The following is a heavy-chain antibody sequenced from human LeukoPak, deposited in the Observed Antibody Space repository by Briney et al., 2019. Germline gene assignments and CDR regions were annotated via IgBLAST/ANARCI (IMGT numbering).Heavy chain of an antibody. V-gene: IGHV6-1*01. CDR3: ASKRLSADSFDI. CDR1: GDSVSSNSTP. D-gene: IGHD4/OR15-4a*01. CDR2: TYYRSKWYN. Sequence: SQTLSLTCPISGDSVSSNSTPWNWTTQSPSRCLEGRGSTYYRSKWYNDYTVSVKSRITFNADPSKTQFSLQLNSVTPEDTAVYYCASKRLSADSFDIWGQGTMVTVSS. J-gene: IGHJ3*02.